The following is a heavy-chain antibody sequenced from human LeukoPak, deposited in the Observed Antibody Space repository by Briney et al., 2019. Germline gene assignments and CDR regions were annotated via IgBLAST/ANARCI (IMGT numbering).Heavy chain of an antibody. CDR1: GYTLTELS. D-gene: IGHD3-16*01. CDR2: FDPEDGET. Sequence: VSVKVSCKVSGYTLTELSMHWVRQAPGKGLEWMGGFDPEDGETIYAQKFQGRVTMTRDTSTSTVYMELSSLRSEDTAVYYCARALGYWYFDLWGRGTLVTVSS. CDR3: ARALGYWYFDL. V-gene: IGHV1-24*01. J-gene: IGHJ2*01.